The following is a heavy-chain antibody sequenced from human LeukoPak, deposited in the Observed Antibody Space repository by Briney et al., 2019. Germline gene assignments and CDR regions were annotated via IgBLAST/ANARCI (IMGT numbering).Heavy chain of an antibody. CDR2: ISGSGGST. Sequence: GGSLRLSCAASGFTFSSYAMSWVRQAPGKGLEWVSAISGSGGSTYYADSVKGRFTISRDNSKNTLYLQMNSLRAEDTAVYYCARGPIVVVPAAIYWYFDLWGRGTLVTVSS. V-gene: IGHV3-23*01. J-gene: IGHJ2*01. D-gene: IGHD2-2*01. CDR3: ARGPIVVVPAAIYWYFDL. CDR1: GFTFSSYA.